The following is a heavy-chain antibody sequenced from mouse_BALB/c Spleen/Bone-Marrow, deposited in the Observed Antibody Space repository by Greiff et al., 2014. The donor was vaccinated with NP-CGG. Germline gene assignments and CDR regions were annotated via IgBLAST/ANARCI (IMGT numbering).Heavy chain of an antibody. CDR2: IYPSDSYT. V-gene: IGHV1-69*02. CDR3: TRDGSPFAY. Sequence: VQLVESGAELVRPGASVKLSCKASGYTFTSYWINWVKQRPGQGLEWIGNIYPSDSYTNYNQKFKDKATLTVDKSSSTAYTQLSSPTSEDSAVYYCTRDGSPFAYWGQGTLVTVSA. CDR1: GYTFTSYW. D-gene: IGHD2-3*01. J-gene: IGHJ3*01.